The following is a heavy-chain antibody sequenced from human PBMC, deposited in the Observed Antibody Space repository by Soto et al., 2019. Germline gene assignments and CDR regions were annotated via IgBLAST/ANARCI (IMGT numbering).Heavy chain of an antibody. J-gene: IGHJ4*02. CDR3: ARGFGGVSLDYFDF. CDR1: GGSINSYY. V-gene: IGHV4-59*01. CDR2: IYYSGST. Sequence: PSETLSLTCTVSGGSINSYYWSWIRQPPGKGLEWIGYIYYSGSTYYNPSLKSRVTLSVDTSKNRFSLKSTSVTAADTAVYYCARGFGGVSLDYFDFWGQGTQVTVSS. D-gene: IGHD3-16*01.